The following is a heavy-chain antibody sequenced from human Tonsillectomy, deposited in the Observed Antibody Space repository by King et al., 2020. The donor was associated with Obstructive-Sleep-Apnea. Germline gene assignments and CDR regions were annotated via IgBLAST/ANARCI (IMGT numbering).Heavy chain of an antibody. CDR1: GFTFSSYA. CDR2: ISYDGSNK. CDR3: ARDLSDIVVVPAASVDYYYGMDV. J-gene: IGHJ6*02. V-gene: IGHV3-30*04. D-gene: IGHD2-2*01. Sequence: VQLVESGGGVVQPGRSLRLSCAASGFTFSSYAMHWVRQAPGKGLEGVAVISYDGSNKYYADSVKGGFTISRDNSKNTLYLQMNSLRAEDTAVYYCARDLSDIVVVPAASVDYYYGMDVWGQGTTVTVSS.